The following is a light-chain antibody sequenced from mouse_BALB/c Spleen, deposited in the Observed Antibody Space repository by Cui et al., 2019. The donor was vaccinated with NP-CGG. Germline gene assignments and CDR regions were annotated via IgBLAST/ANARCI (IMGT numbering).Light chain of an antibody. Sequence: QAVVSPESPLTTSLGQTVTLTCRSSTGAVTTSNYANWVQEKPDHLFTGLIGGTNNRAPGVPARFSGSLIGDKAALTITGAQTEDEAIYFCALWYSNHWVFGGGTKLTVL. CDR3: ALWYSNHWV. CDR1: TGAVTTSNY. V-gene: IGLV1*01. J-gene: IGLJ1*01. CDR2: GTN.